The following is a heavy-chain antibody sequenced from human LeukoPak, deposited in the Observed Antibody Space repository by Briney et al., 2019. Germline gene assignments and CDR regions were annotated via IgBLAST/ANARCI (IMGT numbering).Heavy chain of an antibody. V-gene: IGHV3-9*01. Sequence: GGSLRLSCAASGFIFDDYAMHWVRQAPGKGLEGVSGISWNSGSLAYADSVKGRFTIFRDNAKNSLYLQMNSLRTEDTAWYYCVRGLGGVQGYFDLWGRGTLATVSS. CDR3: VRGLGGVQGYFDL. CDR1: GFIFDDYA. D-gene: IGHD3-16*01. J-gene: IGHJ2*01. CDR2: ISWNSGSL.